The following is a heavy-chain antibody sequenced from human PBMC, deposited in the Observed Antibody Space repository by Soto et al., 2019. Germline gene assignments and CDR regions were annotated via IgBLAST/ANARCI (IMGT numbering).Heavy chain of an antibody. CDR1: GFTFGNYA. CDR2: ITGIDGRT. CDR3: AKDRGPYCSGGICYPPSWFDP. D-gene: IGHD2-15*01. Sequence: GGSLRLSCVGSGFTFGNYAMSWVRQSPGKGLEWVSSITGIDGRTYYADSVKGRFAISRDNPKNTLYLQMNNLRAEDTAMFYCAKDRGPYCSGGICYPPSWFDPWGQGTQVTVSS. J-gene: IGHJ5*02. V-gene: IGHV3-23*01.